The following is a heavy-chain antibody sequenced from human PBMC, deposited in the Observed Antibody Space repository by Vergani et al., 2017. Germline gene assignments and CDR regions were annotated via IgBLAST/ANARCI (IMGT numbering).Heavy chain of an antibody. D-gene: IGHD2-2*01. Sequence: EVQLLESGGGLVQPGGSLRLSCAASGFTFSSYAMSWVRQVPGKGLEWVSGISGSGGNTYYANSVKGRFTISRDNSKNTLYLQMNSLRADDTALYYCAKGVYCSSTSCYEGRGYYYGMGVWGQ. CDR1: GFTFSSYA. CDR3: AKGVYCSSTSCYEGRGYYYGMGV. J-gene: IGHJ6*02. V-gene: IGHV3-23*01. CDR2: ISGSGGNT.